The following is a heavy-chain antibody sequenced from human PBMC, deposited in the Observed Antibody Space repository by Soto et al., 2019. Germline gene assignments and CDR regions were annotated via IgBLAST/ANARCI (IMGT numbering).Heavy chain of an antibody. D-gene: IGHD2-15*01. CDR1: GFTFSSYA. CDR2: ISGSGGST. V-gene: IGHV3-23*01. J-gene: IGHJ4*02. CDR3: ATKIGYCSGGTCYHDY. Sequence: GGSLRLSCAASGFTFSSYAMSWVRQAPGKGLEWVSAISGSGGSTYYADSVKGRFTISRDNSKNTLYLQMNGLRAEDTAIYYCATKIGYCSGGTCYHDYWGQGTLVTVSS.